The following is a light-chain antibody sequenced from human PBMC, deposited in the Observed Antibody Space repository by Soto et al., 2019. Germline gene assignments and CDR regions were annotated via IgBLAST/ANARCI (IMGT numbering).Light chain of an antibody. J-gene: IGKJ4*01. CDR3: QQRSNWPST. V-gene: IGKV3-11*01. CDR1: QSVSGY. CDR2: DAS. Sequence: EIVLTQSPATLSLSPGERATLSCRASQSVSGYLAWYQQKPGQAPRLLMYDASNRATGIPARFSGSGSGTDFTLTISSLEPEDVAVYYFQQRSNWPSTFGGGTKVEIK.